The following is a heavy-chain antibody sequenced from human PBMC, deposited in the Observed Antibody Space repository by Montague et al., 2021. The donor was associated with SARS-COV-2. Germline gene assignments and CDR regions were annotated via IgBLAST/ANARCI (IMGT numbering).Heavy chain of an antibody. Sequence: SETRSLTCAVYGGSFSGYYWSWIRQPPGKGLEWIGEINHSGSTNYNPSLKSRVTISVDTSKNQFSLKLSSVTAADTAVYYCARVRAVSAAMRIFSLGRSYYGMDVWGQGTTVTVSS. D-gene: IGHD2-2*01. J-gene: IGHJ6*02. CDR2: INHSGST. V-gene: IGHV4-34*01. CDR3: ARVRAVSAAMRIFSLGRSYYGMDV. CDR1: GGSFSGYY.